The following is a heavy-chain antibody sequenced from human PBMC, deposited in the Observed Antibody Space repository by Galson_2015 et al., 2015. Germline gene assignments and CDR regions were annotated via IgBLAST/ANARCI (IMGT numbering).Heavy chain of an antibody. Sequence: SLRLSCAASGFTFSGYAMGWVRQAPGKGLDWVSLLSGSGGRIDYADSVKGRFTISRDNSKNTLYLQMDSLRADDTAVYYCVRGVGGPVDYWGQGTLVTVSS. CDR3: VRGVGGPVDY. CDR2: LSGSGGRI. V-gene: IGHV3-23*01. CDR1: GFTFSGYA. J-gene: IGHJ4*02. D-gene: IGHD3-16*01.